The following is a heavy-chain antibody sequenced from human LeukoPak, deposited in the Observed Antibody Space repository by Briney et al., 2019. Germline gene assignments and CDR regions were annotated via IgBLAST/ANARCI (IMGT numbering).Heavy chain of an antibody. D-gene: IGHD2-2*01. CDR3: ARQRAISSFIVVVPAAMGAFDI. V-gene: IGHV4-61*02. CDR2: IYTSGTT. J-gene: IGHJ3*02. CDR1: GGSISYSGYS. Sequence: PSQTLSLTCAVSGGSISYSGYSWSWIRQPAGKGLEWIGRIYTSGTTNYNPSPKSRVTMSVDKSKDQLSLKLSSVTAADTAVYYCARQRAISSFIVVVPAAMGAFDIWGQGTMVTVSS.